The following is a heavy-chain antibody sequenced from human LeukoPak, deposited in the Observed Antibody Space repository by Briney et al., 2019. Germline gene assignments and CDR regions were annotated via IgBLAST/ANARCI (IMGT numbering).Heavy chain of an antibody. CDR3: ARHTMVRDPFDY. CDR1: GGTFSSYA. CDR2: IIPIFGTA. V-gene: IGHV1-69*13. D-gene: IGHD3-10*01. J-gene: IGHJ4*02. Sequence: ASVKVSCKASGGTFSSYAISWVRQAPGQGLEWMGGIIPIFGTANYAQKFQGRVTITADGSTSTAYMELSSLRSEDTAVYYCARHTMVRDPFDYWGQGTLVTVSS.